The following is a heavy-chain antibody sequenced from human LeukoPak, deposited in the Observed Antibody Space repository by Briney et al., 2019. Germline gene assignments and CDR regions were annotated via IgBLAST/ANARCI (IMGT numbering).Heavy chain of an antibody. V-gene: IGHV1-18*04. CDR2: ISAYNGNT. CDR1: GYTFTSYG. J-gene: IGHJ4*02. CDR3: ARGLCLGELSFDFDY. Sequence: GASVKVSCKASGYTFTSYGISWVRQAPGQGLEWMGWISAYNGNTNYAQKLQGRVTMTTDTSTSTAYMELRSLRSDDTAVYYCARGLCLGELSFDFDYWGQGTLVTVSS. D-gene: IGHD3-16*02.